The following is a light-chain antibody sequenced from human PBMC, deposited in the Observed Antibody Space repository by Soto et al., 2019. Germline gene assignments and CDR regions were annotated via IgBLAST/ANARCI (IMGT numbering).Light chain of an antibody. CDR2: SNN. CDR3: AAWDDSLNGL. V-gene: IGLV1-44*01. J-gene: IGLJ1*01. Sequence: QSALTQPPSASGTPGQRVTISRSGSSSNIGSNTVNWYQQLPGTAPKLLIYSNNQRPSGVPDRFSGSKSGTSASLAISGLQSEGEADYYCAAWDDSLNGLFGTGTKVTVL. CDR1: SSNIGSNT.